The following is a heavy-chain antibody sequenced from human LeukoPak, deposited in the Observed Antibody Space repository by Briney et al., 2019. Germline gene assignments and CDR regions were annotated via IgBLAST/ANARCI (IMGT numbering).Heavy chain of an antibody. J-gene: IGHJ4*02. Sequence: GASVKVSCKASGYTFTSYDINWVRQATGQGLEWMGWINPNSGGTNYAQKFQGRVTMTRDTSISTAYMELSRLRSDDTAVYYCAGTDSSSSYWGQGTLVTVSS. CDR2: INPNSGGT. CDR3: AGTDSSSSY. D-gene: IGHD6-6*01. CDR1: GYTFTSYD. V-gene: IGHV1-2*02.